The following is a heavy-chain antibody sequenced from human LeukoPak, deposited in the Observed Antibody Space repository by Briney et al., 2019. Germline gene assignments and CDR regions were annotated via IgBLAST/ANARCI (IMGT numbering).Heavy chain of an antibody. J-gene: IGHJ5*02. CDR1: GGSISTYY. V-gene: IGHV4-59*12. CDR3: AVSRPITGVGS. Sequence: SETLSLTCTVSGGSISTYYWSWIRQPPGKGLEWIGYIYYTGSTSYNPSLKSRVTISVDTSKNQFSLKLSSVTAADTAVYYCAVSRPITGVGSWGQGTLVTVSS. CDR2: IYYTGST. D-gene: IGHD1-14*01.